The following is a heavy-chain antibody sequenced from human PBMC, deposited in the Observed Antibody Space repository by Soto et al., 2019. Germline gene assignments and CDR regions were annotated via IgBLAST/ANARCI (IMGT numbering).Heavy chain of an antibody. CDR3: AKGGKMATLTAPCSD. V-gene: IGHV3-30*18. J-gene: IGHJ4*02. CDR1: GFTFSSYG. D-gene: IGHD5-12*01. CDR2: ISYDGSNK. Sequence: QVQLVASGGGVVQPGRSLRLSCAASGFTFSSYGMHWVRQAPGKGLEWVAVISYDGSNKYYADSVKGRFTISRDNSKNTLYLQMNSLRAEDTAVYYCAKGGKMATLTAPCSDWGQGTLVTVSS.